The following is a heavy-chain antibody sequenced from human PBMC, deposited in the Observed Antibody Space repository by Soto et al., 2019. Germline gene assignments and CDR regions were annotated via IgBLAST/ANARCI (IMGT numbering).Heavy chain of an antibody. J-gene: IGHJ4*02. Sequence: ASVKVSCKASGYTFTSYAMHWVRQAPGQRLEWMGWINAGNGNTKYSQKFQGRVTITRDTSASTAYMELSSLRSEDTAVYYCARRDCSGGSCYSRFWGQGTLVTVSS. V-gene: IGHV1-3*01. CDR1: GYTFTSYA. CDR3: ARRDCSGGSCYSRF. D-gene: IGHD2-15*01. CDR2: INAGNGNT.